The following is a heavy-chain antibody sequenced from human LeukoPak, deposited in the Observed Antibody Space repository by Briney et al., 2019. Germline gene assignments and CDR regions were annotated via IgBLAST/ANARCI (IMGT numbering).Heavy chain of an antibody. Sequence: PGGSLRLSCAGPGFTFSTYGMHWVRQAPGKGLEWVAVISYDGSNKYYADSVKGRFTISRDNSKTTLYLQMNSLRAEDTAVYFCYSSGYWGQGTLVTVSS. V-gene: IGHV3-30*03. D-gene: IGHD6-19*01. CDR1: GFTFSTYG. CDR3: YSSGY. J-gene: IGHJ4*02. CDR2: ISYDGSNK.